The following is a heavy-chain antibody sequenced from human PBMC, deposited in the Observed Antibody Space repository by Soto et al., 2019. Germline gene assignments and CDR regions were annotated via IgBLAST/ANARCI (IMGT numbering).Heavy chain of an antibody. Sequence: ASVKVSCKASGYTFTSYYMHWVRQAPGQGLEWMGIINPSGGSTSYAQKFQGRVTMTRDTSTSTVYMELSSLRSEDTAVYYCARDYPDTTVTSQYYYYYYFMDGWGKGTTVTVSS. CDR2: INPSGGST. D-gene: IGHD4-4*01. CDR3: ARDYPDTTVTSQYYYYYYFMDG. V-gene: IGHV1-46*03. CDR1: GYTFTSYY. J-gene: IGHJ6*03.